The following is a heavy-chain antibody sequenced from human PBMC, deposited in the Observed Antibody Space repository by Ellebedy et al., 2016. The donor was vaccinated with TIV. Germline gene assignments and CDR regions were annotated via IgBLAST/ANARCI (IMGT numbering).Heavy chain of an antibody. CDR3: ARGGSIAAPTLDY. CDR1: GGTFSSYA. Sequence: SVKVSCXASGGTFSSYAISWVRQAPGQGLEWMGRIIPILGIANYAQKFQGRVTITADKSTSTAYMELSSLRSEDTAVYYCARGGSIAAPTLDYWGQGTLVTVSS. J-gene: IGHJ4*02. CDR2: IIPILGIA. D-gene: IGHD6-6*01. V-gene: IGHV1-69*04.